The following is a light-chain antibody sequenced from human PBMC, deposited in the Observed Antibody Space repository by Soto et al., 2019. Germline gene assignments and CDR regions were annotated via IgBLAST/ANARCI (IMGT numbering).Light chain of an antibody. V-gene: IGLV2-23*02. CDR2: EVT. CDR1: SSDIGSFNL. J-gene: IGLJ2*01. CDR3: CSYAASITVL. Sequence: QSALTQPASVSGSPGQSITISCTGTSSDIGSFNLVSWYQQYPGKAPKLLISEVTKRPSGVSNRFSGSKSANTASLTISGLLAEDEADYYCCSYAASITVLFGGGTKVTVL.